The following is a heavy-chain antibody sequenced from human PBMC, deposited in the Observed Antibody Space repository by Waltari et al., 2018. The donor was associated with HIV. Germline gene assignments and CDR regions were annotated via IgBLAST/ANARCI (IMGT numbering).Heavy chain of an antibody. Sequence: QVPLVQSGAEVKKPGASVKVSCKVSGYTLSELSMHWVRQAPGKGLEWMGGVDPEQGKTIYAQNFQGRVTMTEDAATDTAYMELSSLRSEDTAVYYCTTEGLYCSGGTCYSRFDPWGQGTLVTVSS. J-gene: IGHJ5*02. V-gene: IGHV1-24*01. CDR3: TTEGLYCSGGTCYSRFDP. D-gene: IGHD2-15*01. CDR2: VDPEQGKT. CDR1: GYTLSELS.